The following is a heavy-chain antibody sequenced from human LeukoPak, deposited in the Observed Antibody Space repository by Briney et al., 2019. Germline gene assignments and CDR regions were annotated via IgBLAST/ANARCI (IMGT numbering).Heavy chain of an antibody. V-gene: IGHV4-4*07. CDR3: VRSGGWAAPLGY. CDR2: IFGSGST. Sequence: SETLSLTCTVSGGSITNYYWTWIRQPAGKGLEWVGRIFGSGSTTYNPSLKGRVTMSVDTSKNQVSLNLTSVTAADTAVYYCVRSGGWAAPLGYWGQGTLVTVSS. J-gene: IGHJ4*02. D-gene: IGHD6-19*01. CDR1: GGSITNYY.